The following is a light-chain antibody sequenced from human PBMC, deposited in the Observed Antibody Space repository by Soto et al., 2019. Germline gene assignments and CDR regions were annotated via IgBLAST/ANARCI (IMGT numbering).Light chain of an antibody. CDR2: KVS. Sequence: DVVMTQSPLSLPVTLGQPASISCRSSQSLVYSDGNTYLNWFQQRPGQSPRRLIYKVSNRDSGGTDRFSGSESGADFTLKISRVEAEDVGVYYCMQGTHWPPHTFGGGTKVEIK. V-gene: IGKV2-30*01. CDR1: QSLVYSDGNTY. J-gene: IGKJ4*01. CDR3: MQGTHWPPHT.